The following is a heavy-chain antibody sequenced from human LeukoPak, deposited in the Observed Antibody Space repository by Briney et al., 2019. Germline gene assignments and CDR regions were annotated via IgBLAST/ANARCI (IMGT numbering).Heavy chain of an antibody. CDR3: AKEWIKE. D-gene: IGHD5-12*01. Sequence: PGGSLRLSCAASGFTFGSYAMTWVRQAPGKGLEWVSGISGNGDGTYYADSVKGRFTISRDNSKRMLYLQMNSLRAEDTAVYYCAKEWIKEGGQGTLVTVSS. CDR1: GFTFGSYA. CDR2: ISGNGDGT. V-gene: IGHV3-23*01. J-gene: IGHJ4*02.